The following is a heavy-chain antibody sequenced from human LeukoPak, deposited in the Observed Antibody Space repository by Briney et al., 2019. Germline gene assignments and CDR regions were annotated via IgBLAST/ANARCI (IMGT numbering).Heavy chain of an antibody. Sequence: SVTVSCKASGFTFTAYYMHWVRQAPGQGLEWMGGIIPIFGTANYAQKFQGRVTITADKSTSTAYMELSSLRSEDTAVYYCAGASTVSRNDAFDIWGQGTMVTVSS. CDR2: IIPIFGTA. V-gene: IGHV1-69*06. CDR1: GFTFTAYY. D-gene: IGHD4-17*01. CDR3: AGASTVSRNDAFDI. J-gene: IGHJ3*02.